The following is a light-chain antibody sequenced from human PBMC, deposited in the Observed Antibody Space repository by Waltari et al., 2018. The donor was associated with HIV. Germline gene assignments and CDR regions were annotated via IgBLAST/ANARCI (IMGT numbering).Light chain of an antibody. CDR2: AAS. V-gene: IGKV1-12*01. CDR3: RKADRVPLT. Sequence: DIQRTKSPSSVSASVGDRDTIPCQASRGIDRWLAWYQQTPAKAPKLLIYAASSLESGVPSRFSGRGAEADFTLTISSLQPEDFATYACRKADRVPLTFGGGTNVEIK. J-gene: IGKJ4*01. CDR1: RGIDRW.